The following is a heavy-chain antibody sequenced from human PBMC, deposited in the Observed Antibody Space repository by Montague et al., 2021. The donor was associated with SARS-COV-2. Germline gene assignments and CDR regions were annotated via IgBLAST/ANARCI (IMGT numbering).Heavy chain of an antibody. V-gene: IGHV3-23*01. CDR1: GFTFSNYG. CDR3: AKCTHYYASGTYYNTYYFDH. J-gene: IGHJ4*02. D-gene: IGHD3-10*01. Sequence: SLRLSCAAFGFTFSNYGMSWVRQAPGKGLEWVSLISDTGANTHYADSVKGRFTISRDNSKNTVLLQMNSLRAEDTAVYYCAKCTHYYASGTYYNTYYFDHWGQGTLVTVSS. CDR2: ISDTGANT.